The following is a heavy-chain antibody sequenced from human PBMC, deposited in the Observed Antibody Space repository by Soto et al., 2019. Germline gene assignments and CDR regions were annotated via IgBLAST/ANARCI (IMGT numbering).Heavy chain of an antibody. J-gene: IGHJ5*02. CDR2: IDYSGST. CDR3: ARGGSKYGDFVWFDP. V-gene: IGHV4-31*03. D-gene: IGHD4-17*01. CDR1: GGSISSGGYY. Sequence: QVQLQESGPGLVEPSQTLSLACIVSGGSISSGGYYWSWIRQHPGKGLEWIGYIDYSGSTDYNPSVRSSVSISVYTYKNQYSLNLNSVAAADTAVYFCARGGSKYGDFVWFDPWGQGTLVTVSS.